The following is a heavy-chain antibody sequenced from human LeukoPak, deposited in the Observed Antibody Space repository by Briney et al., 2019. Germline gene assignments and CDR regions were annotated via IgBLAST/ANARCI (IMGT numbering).Heavy chain of an antibody. CDR1: GFTFRTYG. D-gene: IGHD4-11*01. CDR2: IWSDGSNR. Sequence: PGGSLRLSCVASGFTFRTYGMHWVRQAPGKGLEWVAVIWSDGSNRFYAGSVKGRFTISRDNSQNTLFLQMNSLRAEDTAMYYCARDAQRGFDYSNSLKYWGHGTLVTVSS. J-gene: IGHJ4*01. V-gene: IGHV3-33*01. CDR3: ARDAQRGFDYSNSLKY.